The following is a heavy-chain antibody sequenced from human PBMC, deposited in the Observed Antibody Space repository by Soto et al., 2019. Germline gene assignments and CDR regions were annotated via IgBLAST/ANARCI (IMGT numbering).Heavy chain of an antibody. CDR1: GFSVTTNGVA. V-gene: IGHV2-5*02. J-gene: IGHJ4*02. CDR2: IYWDDDR. Sequence: QITLKESGPTLVKPTQTLTLTCTVSGFSVTTNGVAVGWFRQPPGKALEWLALIYWDDDRRYSPSLEARLTIRKDTSRNQVVLTMSNMDPVDTGTYFCAQQNQTAYRLFDYWGRGSQVTVSS. CDR3: AQQNQTAYRLFDY. D-gene: IGHD2-21*02.